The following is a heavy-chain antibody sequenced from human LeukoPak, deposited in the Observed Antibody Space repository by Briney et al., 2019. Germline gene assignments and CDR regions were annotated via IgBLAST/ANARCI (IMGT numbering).Heavy chain of an antibody. V-gene: IGHV3-48*04. J-gene: IGHJ5*02. Sequence: PGGSLRLSCAASGFTFSSYSMNWVRQAPGKGLEWVSYISSTSSTIYYADSVKGRFTISRDNAKNSLYLQMNSLRAEDTAVYYCAREYDILTGYFDYNWFDPWGQGTLVTVSS. CDR2: ISSTSSTI. CDR3: AREYDILTGYFDYNWFDP. D-gene: IGHD3-9*01. CDR1: GFTFSSYS.